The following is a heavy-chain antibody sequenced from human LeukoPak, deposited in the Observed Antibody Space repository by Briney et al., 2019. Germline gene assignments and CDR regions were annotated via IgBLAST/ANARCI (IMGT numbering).Heavy chain of an antibody. D-gene: IGHD2-2*01. Sequence: GGSLRLSCAASGFTFSSYSMNWVRQAPGKGLEWVSSISSSSSYIYYADSVKGRFTISRDNAKNSLYLQMNSLRAEDTAVYCCARDSAGGAIVVVPAAMRGVDWFDPWGQGTLVTVSS. CDR1: GFTFSSYS. V-gene: IGHV3-21*01. CDR2: ISSSSSYI. J-gene: IGHJ5*02. CDR3: ARDSAGGAIVVVPAAMRGVDWFDP.